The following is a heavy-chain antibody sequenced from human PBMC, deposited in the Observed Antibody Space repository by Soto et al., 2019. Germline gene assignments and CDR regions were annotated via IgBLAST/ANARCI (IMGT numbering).Heavy chain of an antibody. CDR2: LIPILGTT. Sequence: SVKVSCKASGGTFSSDAVSWVRQAPGQGLEWMGGLIPILGTTHYAQKFQGRVTITADESTNTAYMELSSLRSDDTAVYYCARASGYVSGWYHDYWGQGTRVTVSS. J-gene: IGHJ4*02. V-gene: IGHV1-69*13. CDR3: ARASGYVSGWYHDY. CDR1: GGTFSSDA. D-gene: IGHD6-19*01.